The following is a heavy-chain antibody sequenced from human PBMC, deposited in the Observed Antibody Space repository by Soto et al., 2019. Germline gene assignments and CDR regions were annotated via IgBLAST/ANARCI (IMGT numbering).Heavy chain of an antibody. CDR2: IIPIFGTA. CDR3: ARASGIAAAGDYYYGMDV. Sequence: QVQLVQSGAEVKKPGSSVKVSCKASGGTFSIYAISWVRQAPGQGLEWMGGIIPIFGTANYAQKSQGRVTITADESTSTAYMELSSLRSEDTAVYYCARASGIAAAGDYYYGMDVWGQGTTVTVSS. CDR1: GGTFSIYA. V-gene: IGHV1-69*01. D-gene: IGHD6-13*01. J-gene: IGHJ6*02.